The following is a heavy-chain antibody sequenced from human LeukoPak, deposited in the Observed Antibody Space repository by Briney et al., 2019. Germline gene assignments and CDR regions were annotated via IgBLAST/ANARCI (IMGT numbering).Heavy chain of an antibody. CDR1: GYTFTGYY. V-gene: IGHV1-2*02. J-gene: IGHJ6*02. Sequence: ASVKVSCKASGYTFTGYYMHWVRQAPGQGLEWMGWINPNSGGTNYAQKFQGRVTMTRDTSISTAYMELSRLRSDDTAVYYCARDSVYYYGMDVWGQGTLVTVSS. CDR2: INPNSGGT. CDR3: ARDSVYYYGMDV.